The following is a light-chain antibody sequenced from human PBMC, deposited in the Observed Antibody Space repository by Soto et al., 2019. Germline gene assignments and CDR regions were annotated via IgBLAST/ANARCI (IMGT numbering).Light chain of an antibody. CDR3: QQYDNSPLT. V-gene: IGKV3-20*01. Sequence: EIVLTQSPGTLSLSPGERATLSCRASQSVSSSYLAWYQQKPGQAPRLLIYGASSRATGIPDRFSGSGSGTDFTLTISRPEPEDFAVYYCQQYDNSPLTFGQGTKEEIK. CDR1: QSVSSSY. J-gene: IGKJ1*01. CDR2: GAS.